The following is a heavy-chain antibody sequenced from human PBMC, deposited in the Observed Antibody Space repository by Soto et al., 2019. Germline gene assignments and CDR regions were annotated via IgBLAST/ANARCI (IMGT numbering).Heavy chain of an antibody. Sequence: QVQLVQSGAEVKKPGASVQVSCKASGYTFTSYAMHWVRKAPGQRREWMGWINAGNGNTKYSQKFQGRVTITRDTSASTAYMELSSLRSEDTAVYYWARESGYSSSWSRFNWFDPWGQGTLVTVSS. CDR3: ARESGYSSSWSRFNWFDP. D-gene: IGHD6-13*01. CDR1: GYTFTSYA. V-gene: IGHV1-3*01. CDR2: INAGNGNT. J-gene: IGHJ5*02.